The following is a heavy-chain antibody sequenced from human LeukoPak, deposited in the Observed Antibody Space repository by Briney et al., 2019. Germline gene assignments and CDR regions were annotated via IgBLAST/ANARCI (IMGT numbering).Heavy chain of an antibody. Sequence: SETLSLTCTVSGGSVSSYYWSWIRQPPGKGLEWIGYIYYSGSTNYNPSLKSRVTISVDTSKNQFSLKLSSVTAADTAVYYCARSRELDAFDIWGQGTMVTVSS. CDR2: IYYSGST. D-gene: IGHD1-26*01. CDR3: ARSRELDAFDI. V-gene: IGHV4-59*02. J-gene: IGHJ3*02. CDR1: GGSVSSYY.